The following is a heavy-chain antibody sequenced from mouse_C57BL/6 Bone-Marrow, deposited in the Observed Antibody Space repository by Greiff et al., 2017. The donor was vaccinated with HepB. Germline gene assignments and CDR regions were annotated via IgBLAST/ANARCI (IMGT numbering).Heavy chain of an antibody. D-gene: IGHD2-5*01. CDR2: INPNNGGT. CDR3: ATYYSNPYYAMDY. J-gene: IGHJ4*01. CDR1: GYTFTDYN. V-gene: IGHV1-22*01. Sequence: VQLKESGPELVKPGASVKMSCKASGYTFTDYNMHWVKQSHGKSLEWIGYINPNNGGTSYNQKFKGKATLTVNKSSSTAYMELRSLTSEDSAVYYCATYYSNPYYAMDYWGQGTSVTVSS.